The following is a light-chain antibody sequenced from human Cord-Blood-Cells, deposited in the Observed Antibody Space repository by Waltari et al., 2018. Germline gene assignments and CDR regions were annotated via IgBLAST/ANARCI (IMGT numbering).Light chain of an antibody. J-gene: IGKJ5*01. CDR1: QDISNY. V-gene: IGKV1-33*01. CDR3: QQYDNLPIT. CDR2: DAS. Sequence: DIQMTPSPSSLVASVGARVTITCQASQDISNYLNWYQQKPGKAPKHLIYDASNLETGVPSRFSGSGSGTDFTFTISSLQPEDIATYYCQQYDNLPITFGQGTRLEIK.